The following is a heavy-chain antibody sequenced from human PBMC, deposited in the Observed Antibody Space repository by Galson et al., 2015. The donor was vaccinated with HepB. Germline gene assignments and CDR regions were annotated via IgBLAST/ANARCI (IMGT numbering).Heavy chain of an antibody. Sequence: SLRLSCAVSGTTVSSNYMSWVRQAPGKGLEWLSTIYSSGSTNYAHSVTGRFTISRDSSKTTLYLQMNSLRVDDTAVYYCARAGGFGGSGTGLAYWGQGTLVTVSS. CDR1: GTTVSSNY. CDR3: ARAGGFGGSGTGLAY. D-gene: IGHD3-10*01. V-gene: IGHV3-66*01. CDR2: IYSSGST. J-gene: IGHJ4*02.